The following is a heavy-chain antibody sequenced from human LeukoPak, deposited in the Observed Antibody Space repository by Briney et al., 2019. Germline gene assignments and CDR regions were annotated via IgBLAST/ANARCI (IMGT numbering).Heavy chain of an antibody. CDR1: GYTFTSYY. CDR2: TNPSGGST. Sequence: WASVKVSCKASGYTFTSYYMHWVRRASGQGLEWMGITNPSGGSTSYAQKFQGRVTMTRDMSTSTVYMELSSLRSEDTAVYYCARDSTVTTDLFDLWGRGTLVTVSS. CDR3: ARDSTVTTDLFDL. J-gene: IGHJ2*01. D-gene: IGHD4-17*01. V-gene: IGHV1-46*01.